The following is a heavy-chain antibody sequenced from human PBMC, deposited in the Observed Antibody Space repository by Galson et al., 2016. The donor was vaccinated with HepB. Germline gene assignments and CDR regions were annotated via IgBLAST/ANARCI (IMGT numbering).Heavy chain of an antibody. Sequence: SETLSLTCTVSGASIISDYWSWLRQPPGKGLEWIGHIYYRGSTKYSPSLQSRVTMSIDTSKTEFYLKLSSVTAADTAIYYCAKRITMIRGDINWFDPWGPGTLVTVSS. V-gene: IGHV4-59*01. D-gene: IGHD3-10*01. CDR3: AKRITMIRGDINWFDP. CDR2: IYYRGST. J-gene: IGHJ5*02. CDR1: GASIISDY.